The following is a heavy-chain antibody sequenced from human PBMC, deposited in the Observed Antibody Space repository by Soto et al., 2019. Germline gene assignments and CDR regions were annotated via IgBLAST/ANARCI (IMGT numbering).Heavy chain of an antibody. V-gene: IGHV3-74*01. Sequence: EVQLVESGGGLVQPGESLRLSCAASGFTFSSYWMHWVRQAPGKGLVWVSRINSDGRSTSYAGSVKGRVTISSDNAKNTMYLQRNRPRAEDTAVYYCVRTSLVVAAATREDYWGQGTLVTVSS. CDR2: INSDGRST. CDR3: VRTSLVVAAATREDY. CDR1: GFTFSSYW. D-gene: IGHD2-15*01. J-gene: IGHJ4*02.